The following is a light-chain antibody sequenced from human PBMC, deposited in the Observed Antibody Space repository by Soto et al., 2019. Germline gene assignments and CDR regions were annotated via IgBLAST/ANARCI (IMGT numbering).Light chain of an antibody. J-gene: IGLJ7*01. CDR2: EVN. CDR3: SSYTTYSTRV. V-gene: IGLV2-14*01. CDR1: SSDIGDYNY. Sequence: QSVLTQPASVSGSPGQSITISCTGTSSDIGDYNYVSWYQQHPGKAPKLLIYEVNNRPSGVSDRFSGSKSGNTASLTISGLQAEDEADYYCSSYTTYSTRVFGGGTQLTVL.